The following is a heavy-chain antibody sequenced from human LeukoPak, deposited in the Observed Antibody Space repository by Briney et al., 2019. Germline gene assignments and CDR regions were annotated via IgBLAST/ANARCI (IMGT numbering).Heavy chain of an antibody. CDR1: GFIFDDYA. CDR3: AKDRYFDPQVIES. D-gene: IGHD3-9*01. CDR2: ISWNSGSI. V-gene: IGHV3-9*01. Sequence: GRSLRLSCAASGFIFDDYAMHWVRHAPGKGLEWVSGISWNSGSIDYADSVKRRFTISRDNAKNSLSLQMNSLRAEDTALYYCAKDRYFDPQVIESWGLGTLVTVSS. J-gene: IGHJ4*02.